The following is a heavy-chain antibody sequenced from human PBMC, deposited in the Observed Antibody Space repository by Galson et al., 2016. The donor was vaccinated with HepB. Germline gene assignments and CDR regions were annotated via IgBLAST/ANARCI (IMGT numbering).Heavy chain of an antibody. CDR1: GFTLSSAY. J-gene: IGHJ4*02. D-gene: IGHD5-18*01. V-gene: IGHV3-15*01. CDR3: TALFYNYGFDCDY. Sequence: SLRLSCAASGFTLSSAYISWVRQAPGKGLEWVGRIKSKTDGGTIDYDPPVKVSFTISRADSANTLYLHMNSLKTEDTAFYYCTALFYNYGFDCDYWGQGTLVTVSS. CDR2: IKSKTDGGTI.